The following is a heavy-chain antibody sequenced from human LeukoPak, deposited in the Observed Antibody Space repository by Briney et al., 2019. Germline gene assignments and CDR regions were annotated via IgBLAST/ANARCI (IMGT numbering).Heavy chain of an antibody. CDR1: GYSISSGYY. Sequence: SETLSLTCTVSGYSISSGYYWGWIRQPPGKGLEWIGSIYHSGSTSYNPSLKSRVTISVDTSKNQFSLKLSSVTAADTAVYYCARDVLREDAFDIWGQGTMVTVSS. CDR2: IYHSGST. V-gene: IGHV4-38-2*02. J-gene: IGHJ3*02. CDR3: ARDVLREDAFDI.